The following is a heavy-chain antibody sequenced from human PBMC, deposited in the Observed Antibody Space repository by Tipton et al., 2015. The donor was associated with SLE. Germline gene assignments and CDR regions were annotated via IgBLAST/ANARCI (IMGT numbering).Heavy chain of an antibody. D-gene: IGHD2-21*02. V-gene: IGHV1-18*01. CDR3: ARSTNRDWWFDP. CDR2: ISAYNGNT. J-gene: IGHJ5*02. Sequence: QSGPEVKKPGASVKVSCKASGYTFTNSGINWVRPAPGQGLEWMGCISAYNGNTNYAQKLQGRLTMTTDTSASTAYMELRSLSSDDTAIYYCARSTNRDWWFDPRGQGILVTVSS. CDR1: GYTFTNSG.